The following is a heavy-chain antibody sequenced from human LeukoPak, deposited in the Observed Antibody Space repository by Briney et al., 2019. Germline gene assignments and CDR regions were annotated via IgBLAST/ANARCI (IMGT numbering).Heavy chain of an antibody. D-gene: IGHD1-26*01. CDR1: GYTFTSYA. Sequence: VASVKVSCKASGYTFTSYAMNWVRQAPGQGLEWMGWINTNTGNPTYAQGFTGRFVFSLDTSVSTAYLQISSLKAEDTAVYYCARDGIVGATSDDAFDIWGQGTMVTVSS. J-gene: IGHJ3*02. CDR2: INTNTGNP. V-gene: IGHV7-4-1*02. CDR3: ARDGIVGATSDDAFDI.